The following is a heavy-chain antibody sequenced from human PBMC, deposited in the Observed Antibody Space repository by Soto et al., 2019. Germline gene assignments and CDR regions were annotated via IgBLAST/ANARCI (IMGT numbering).Heavy chain of an antibody. Sequence: GASVKVSCKASGYTFTSYAMHWVRQAPGQRLEWMGWINAGNGNTKYSQKFQGRVTITRDTSASTAYMELSSLRSEDTAVYYCARVPNSSGWYPYYFDYWGQGTLVTVSS. CDR3: ARVPNSSGWYPYYFDY. CDR2: INAGNGNT. CDR1: GYTFTSYA. D-gene: IGHD6-19*01. V-gene: IGHV1-3*01. J-gene: IGHJ4*02.